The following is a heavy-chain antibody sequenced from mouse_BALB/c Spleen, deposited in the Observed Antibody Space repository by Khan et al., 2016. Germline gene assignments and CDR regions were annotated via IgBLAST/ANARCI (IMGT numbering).Heavy chain of an antibody. J-gene: IGHJ1*01. CDR2: IIDGGIYT. CDR1: GFTFSDYY. V-gene: IGHV5-4*02. CDR3: TRRHYYYSSSHRYYDV. Sequence: EVELVESGGDLVKAGGSLKLSCAVSGFTFSDYYTYWVRQHPERRLEGVATIIDGGIYTYYPASVKGRFTISRDNAKNNLYLQMSSLKSEDTVKSYCTRRHYYYSSSHRYYDVYGAETTVTIAS. D-gene: IGHD1-1*01.